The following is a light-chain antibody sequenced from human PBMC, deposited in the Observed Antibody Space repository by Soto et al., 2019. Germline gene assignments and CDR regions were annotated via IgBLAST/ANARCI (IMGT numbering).Light chain of an antibody. CDR3: QSYKRRLSAVV. CDR2: DNS. CDR1: SSNIGPGYD. J-gene: IGLJ2*01. Sequence: QLVLTQPPSVSGAPGQRVTISCTGTSSNIGPGYDVHWYQQLPGTAPKLLIYDNSNRPSGVPDRFSGSKSGTSASLAIAGLQAEDEADYYCQSYKRRLSAVVFGGGTKLTAL. V-gene: IGLV1-40*01.